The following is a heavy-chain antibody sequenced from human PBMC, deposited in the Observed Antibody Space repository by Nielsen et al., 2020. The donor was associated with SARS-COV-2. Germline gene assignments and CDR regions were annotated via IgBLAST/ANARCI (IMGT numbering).Heavy chain of an antibody. Sequence: GESLKISCAASGFTFNTYGMNRVRQAPGKGLEWISYISDDNTIFYADSVKGRFTISRDNAKNSLYLQMNSLRDEDTAVYYCARDLELLTNYYALDYWGQGTLVTVSS. J-gene: IGHJ4*02. CDR3: ARDLELLTNYYALDY. CDR1: GFTFNTYG. CDR2: ISDDNTI. D-gene: IGHD3-9*01. V-gene: IGHV3-48*02.